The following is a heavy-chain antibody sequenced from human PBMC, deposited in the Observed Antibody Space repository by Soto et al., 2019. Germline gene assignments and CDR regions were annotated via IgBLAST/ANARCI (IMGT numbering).Heavy chain of an antibody. D-gene: IGHD2-21*01. CDR3: TRDFPAYCGGDCSEYFQH. CDR2: IRSKAYGGTT. Sequence: GGSLRLSCTASGFTFGDYAMSWFRQAPGKGLEWVGFIRSKAYGGTTEYAASVKGRFTISRDDSKSIAYLQMNSLKTEDTAVYYCTRDFPAYCGGDCSEYFQHWGQGTLVTVSS. CDR1: GFTFGDYA. V-gene: IGHV3-49*03. J-gene: IGHJ1*01.